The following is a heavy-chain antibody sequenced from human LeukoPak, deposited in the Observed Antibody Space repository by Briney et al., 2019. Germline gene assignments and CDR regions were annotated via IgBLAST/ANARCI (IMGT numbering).Heavy chain of an antibody. CDR2: IYTSGST. J-gene: IGHJ1*01. CDR1: GGSISSGSYY. V-gene: IGHV4-61*02. D-gene: IGHD6-13*01. Sequence: SETLSLTCTVSGGSISSGSYYWSWIRQPAGKGLEWIGRIYTSGSTNYNPSLKSRVTISVDRSKNQFSLKLSSVTAADTAVYYCARRSSSWYGEYFQHWGQGTLVTVSS. CDR3: ARRSSSWYGEYFQH.